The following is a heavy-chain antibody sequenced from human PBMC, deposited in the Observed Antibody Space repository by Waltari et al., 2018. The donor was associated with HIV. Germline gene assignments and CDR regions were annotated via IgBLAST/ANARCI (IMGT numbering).Heavy chain of an antibody. CDR3: ARDSPAFSRGTEELDY. CDR2: IWYDGSNK. V-gene: IGHV3-33*01. J-gene: IGHJ4*02. Sequence: QVQLVESGGGVVQPGRSLRLSCAASGFTFSSYGLPWVRQAPGKGLEWVAVIWYDGSNKYYADSVKGRFTISRDNSKNTLYLQMNSLRAEDTALYYCARDSPAFSRGTEELDYWGQGTLVTVSS. CDR1: GFTFSSYG. D-gene: IGHD2-2*01.